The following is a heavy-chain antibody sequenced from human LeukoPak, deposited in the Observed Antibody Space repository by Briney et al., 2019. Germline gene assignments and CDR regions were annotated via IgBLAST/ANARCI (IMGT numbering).Heavy chain of an antibody. D-gene: IGHD4-23*01. J-gene: IGHJ4*02. V-gene: IGHV3-48*03. CDR1: GFTFSNYE. CDR2: ISGSSSTI. CDR3: ARWGGGNGDY. Sequence: GSLRLSCAASGFTFSNYEMNWVRQAPGKGLEWVSYISGSSSTIYYADSVKGRFTISRDNAKNSLFLQMNSLRAEDTAVYYCARWGGGNGDYWGQGTLVTSSA.